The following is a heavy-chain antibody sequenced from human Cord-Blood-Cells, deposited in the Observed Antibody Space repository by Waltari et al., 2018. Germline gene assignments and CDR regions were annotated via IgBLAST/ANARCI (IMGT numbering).Heavy chain of an antibody. Sequence: QVQLQQWGAGLLKPSETLSLTCAVYGGSFSGYYWSWIRQPPGKGLEWIGEINHSGSTNYNPSLKSRVTISVDTSKIQFSLKLSSVTAADTAVYYCARGGGSYYNWFDPWGQGTLVTVSS. CDR3: ARGGGSYYNWFDP. J-gene: IGHJ5*02. CDR2: INHSGST. CDR1: GGSFSGYY. D-gene: IGHD1-26*01. V-gene: IGHV4-34*01.